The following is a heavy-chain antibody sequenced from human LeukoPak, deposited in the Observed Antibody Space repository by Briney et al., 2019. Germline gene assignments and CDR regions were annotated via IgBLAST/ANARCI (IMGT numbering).Heavy chain of an antibody. CDR2: IIPIFGTA. J-gene: IGHJ4*02. V-gene: IGHV1-69*13. CDR1: GYTFTSYG. CDR3: ARAIVILVDY. Sequence: GASVKVSCKASGYTFTSYGISWVRQAPGQGLEWMGGIIPIFGTANYAQKFQGRVTITADESTSTAYMELSSLRSEDTAVYYCARAIVILVDYWGQGTLVTVSS. D-gene: IGHD3-16*02.